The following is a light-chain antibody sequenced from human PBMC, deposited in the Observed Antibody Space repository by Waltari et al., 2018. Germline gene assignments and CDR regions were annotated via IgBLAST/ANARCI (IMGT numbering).Light chain of an antibody. J-gene: IGKJ5*01. V-gene: IGKV4-1*01. CDR3: QQYYTTPPT. CDR1: RSVLYSSNNKNY. CDR2: WAS. Sequence: DIVMTQPPDSLVASPGEGGTINSYSSRSVLYSSNNKNYLAWYQQKPEQPPKLFIYWASTRDTGVPDRFSGSGSGTDFTLTISSLEAEDVAVYYCQQYYTTPPTFGQGTRLEIK.